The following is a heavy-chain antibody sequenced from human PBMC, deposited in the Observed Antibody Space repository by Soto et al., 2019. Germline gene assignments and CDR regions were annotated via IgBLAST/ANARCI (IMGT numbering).Heavy chain of an antibody. CDR3: AKPPPVYSSSYFFDS. CDR2: IGGSGANT. D-gene: IGHD6-13*01. CDR1: GFTFSNYA. J-gene: IGHJ4*02. V-gene: IGHV3-23*01. Sequence: EVQLLESGGGLVHRGGSLRLSCAASGFTFSNYAMAWVRQAPGKGLEWVSGIGGSGANTDYGDSVKGRFVVSRDNSKNTLFLHMNSLRAEDTAVYYCAKPPPVYSSSYFFDSWGQGTLVTVSS.